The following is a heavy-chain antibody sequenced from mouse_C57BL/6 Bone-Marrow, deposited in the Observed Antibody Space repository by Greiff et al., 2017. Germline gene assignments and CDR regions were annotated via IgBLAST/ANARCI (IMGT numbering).Heavy chain of an antibody. CDR2: ISSGGDYI. CDR3: KRDGGDGAMDY. J-gene: IGHJ4*01. CDR1: GFTFSSYA. V-gene: IGHV5-9-1*02. D-gene: IGHD2-3*01. Sequence: EVQVVESGAGLVKPGGSLKLSCAASGFTFSSYAMSWVRQTPEKRLEWVAYISSGGDYIYYADTVKGRFTISRDHARNTLYLQMSSLKSEDTSLFDCKRDGGDGAMDYWGQGTSVTVSS.